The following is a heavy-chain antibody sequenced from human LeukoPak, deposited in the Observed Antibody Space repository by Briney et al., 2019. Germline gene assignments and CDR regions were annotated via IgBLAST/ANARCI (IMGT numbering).Heavy chain of an antibody. CDR2: IFPGDSDT. J-gene: IGHJ4*02. D-gene: IGHD6-13*01. Sequence: GESLKISFKGSGYSFSSYWILWVRPMPGKGLEWMGIIFPGDSDTRYSPSFQGQVTISADKSISTAYLQWSSLKASDTAMYYCARLLRNIAAAVYYFDYWGQGTLVTVSS. CDR1: GYSFSSYW. CDR3: ARLLRNIAAAVYYFDY. V-gene: IGHV5-51*01.